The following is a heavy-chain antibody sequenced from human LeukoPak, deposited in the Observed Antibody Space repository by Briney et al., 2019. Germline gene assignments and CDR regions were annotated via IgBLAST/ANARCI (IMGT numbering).Heavy chain of an antibody. V-gene: IGHV3-53*01. CDR1: GFTVSSNY. Sequence: GGSLRLSCAASGFTVSSNYMSWVRQAPGKGLEWVSVIYSGGSTYYADSVKGRFTISRDNSKNTLYLQMNSLRAEDTAVYYCASCTVTTYDYYYYMNVWGKGTTVTVSS. CDR2: IYSGGST. J-gene: IGHJ6*03. D-gene: IGHD4-11*01. CDR3: ASCTVTTYDYYYYMNV.